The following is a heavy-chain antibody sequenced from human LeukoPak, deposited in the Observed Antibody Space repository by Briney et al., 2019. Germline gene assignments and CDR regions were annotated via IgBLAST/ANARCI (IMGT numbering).Heavy chain of an antibody. J-gene: IGHJ4*02. CDR3: ARQGLLWFGELLPPFDY. CDR2: IDPSDSYT. D-gene: IGHD3-10*01. Sequence: GESLKISCKGSGYSFTSYWISWVRQMPGKGLEWMGRIDPSDSYTNYSPSFQGHDTISADKSISTAYLQWSSLKASDTAMYYCARQGLLWFGELLPPFDYWGQGTLVTVSS. V-gene: IGHV5-10-1*01. CDR1: GYSFTSYW.